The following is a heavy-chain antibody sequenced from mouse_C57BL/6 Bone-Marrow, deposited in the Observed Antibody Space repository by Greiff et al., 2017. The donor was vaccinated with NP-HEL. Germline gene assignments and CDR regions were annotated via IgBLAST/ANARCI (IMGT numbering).Heavy chain of an antibody. Sequence: EVKLMESGPGLVKPSQSLSLTCSVTGYSITSGYYWNWIRQFPGNKLEWMGYISYDGSNNYNPSLKNRISITRDTSKNQFFLKLNSVTTEDTATYYCARGYSNYEFAYWGQGTLVTVSA. CDR3: ARGYSNYEFAY. D-gene: IGHD2-5*01. J-gene: IGHJ3*01. V-gene: IGHV3-6*01. CDR2: ISYDGSN. CDR1: GYSITSGYY.